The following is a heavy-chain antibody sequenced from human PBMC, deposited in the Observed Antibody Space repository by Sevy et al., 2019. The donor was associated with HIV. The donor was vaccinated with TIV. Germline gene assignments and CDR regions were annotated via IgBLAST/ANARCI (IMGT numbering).Heavy chain of an antibody. Sequence: GGSLRLSCAASGFTFSSYAMHWVRQAPGKGLEWVAVISYDGSNKYYADSVKGRFTISRDNSKNTLYLQMNSLRAEDTAVYYCACDPMVRGVIIPIVIDLWGRGTLVTVSS. CDR2: ISYDGSNK. D-gene: IGHD3-10*01. V-gene: IGHV3-30-3*01. J-gene: IGHJ2*01. CDR3: ACDPMVRGVIIPIVIDL. CDR1: GFTFSSYA.